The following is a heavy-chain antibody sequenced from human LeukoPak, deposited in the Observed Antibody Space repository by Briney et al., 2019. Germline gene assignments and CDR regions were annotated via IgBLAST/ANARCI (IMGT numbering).Heavy chain of an antibody. D-gene: IGHD2-2*01. J-gene: IGHJ4*02. V-gene: IGHV3-23*01. CDR2: ISGSGGST. CDR1: GFTFSSYA. CDR3: AKLYCSSTSCYHGGLYFDY. Sequence: GGSLRLSCAASGFTFSSYAMSWVRQAPGKGLEWVSAISGSGGSTYYADSVKGRFTISRDNSKNTLYLQMNSLRAEDTAVYHCAKLYCSSTSCYHGGLYFDYWGQGTLVTVSS.